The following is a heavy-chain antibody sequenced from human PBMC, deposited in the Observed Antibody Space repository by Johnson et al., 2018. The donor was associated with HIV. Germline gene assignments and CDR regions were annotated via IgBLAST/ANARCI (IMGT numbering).Heavy chain of an antibody. V-gene: IGHV3-33*06. Sequence: VQLVESGGGVVQPGRSLRLSCAASGFTFSSYGMHWVRQAPGKGLEWVAVIWYDGTNKYYTDSVKGRFTISRDNSKNTLFLHMNSLRAEDTAVYHCAKDLYSSSWTNDAFDIWGQGTMVTVSS. CDR2: IWYDGTNK. D-gene: IGHD6-13*01. CDR3: AKDLYSSSWTNDAFDI. CDR1: GFTFSSYG. J-gene: IGHJ3*02.